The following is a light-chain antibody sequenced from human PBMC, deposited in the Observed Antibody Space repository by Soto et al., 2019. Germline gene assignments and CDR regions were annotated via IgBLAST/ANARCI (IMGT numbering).Light chain of an antibody. CDR2: DVS. CDR1: SSDVGGYNY. J-gene: IGLJ2*01. Sequence: QSALTQPRSVSGSPGQSVTISCTGTSSDVGGYNYVSWYQQHPGTAPKVMIYDVSRRPSGVPDRFSGSKSGNTASLTISGLQSEDEADYYCAAWDDSLNGVVFGGGTKLTVL. V-gene: IGLV2-11*01. CDR3: AAWDDSLNGVV.